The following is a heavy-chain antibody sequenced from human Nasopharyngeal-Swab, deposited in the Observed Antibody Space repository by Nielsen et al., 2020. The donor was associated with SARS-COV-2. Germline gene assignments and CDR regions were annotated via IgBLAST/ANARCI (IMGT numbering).Heavy chain of an antibody. CDR3: AKGRHLMTTVTTVDY. Sequence: ESLKISCAASGFTFDDYAMHWVRQAPGKGLEWVSLISGDGGSTYYADSVKGRFTISRDNSKNTLYLQMNSLRAEDTAVYYCAKGRHLMTTVTTVDYWGQGTLVTVSS. CDR1: GFTFDDYA. J-gene: IGHJ4*02. V-gene: IGHV3-43*02. D-gene: IGHD4-17*01. CDR2: ISGDGGST.